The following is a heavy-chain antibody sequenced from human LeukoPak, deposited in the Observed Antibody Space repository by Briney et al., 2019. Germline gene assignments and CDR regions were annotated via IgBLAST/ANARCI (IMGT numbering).Heavy chain of an antibody. CDR2: VHYSGST. Sequence: SETLSLTCTVSGGSISTYYWSWIRQPPGKGLEWIGYVHYSGSTNYNPSLKSRVTISVDTSKNQFSLKLSSVTAADTAVYYCARSASLWSPFDYWGQGTLVTVSS. V-gene: IGHV4-59*01. CDR3: ARSASLWSPFDY. CDR1: GGSISTYY. J-gene: IGHJ4*02. D-gene: IGHD3-10*01.